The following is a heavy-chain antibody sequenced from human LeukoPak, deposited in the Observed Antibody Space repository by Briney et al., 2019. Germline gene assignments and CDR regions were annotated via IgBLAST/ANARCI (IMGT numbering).Heavy chain of an antibody. Sequence: GESLKISCKGSGYSFTSYWIGWVRQMPGKGLGWMGIIYPGDSDTRYSPSFQGQVTISADKFISTAYLQWSSLKASDTAMYYCASGELIPAAPFDYWGQGTLVTVSS. D-gene: IGHD2-2*01. V-gene: IGHV5-51*01. CDR1: GYSFTSYW. J-gene: IGHJ4*02. CDR3: ASGELIPAAPFDY. CDR2: IYPGDSDT.